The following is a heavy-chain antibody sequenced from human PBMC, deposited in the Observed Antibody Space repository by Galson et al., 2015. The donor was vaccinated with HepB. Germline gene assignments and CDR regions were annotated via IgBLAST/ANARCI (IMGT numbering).Heavy chain of an antibody. CDR2: IYPGDSDT. CDR3: ARRTEMATIYDAFDI. D-gene: IGHD5-24*01. CDR1: GYSFTSYW. J-gene: IGHJ3*02. Sequence: KISCKGSGYSFTSYWIGWVRQMPGKGLEWMGIIYPGDSDTRYSPSFQGQVTISADKSISTAYLQWSSLKASDTAMYYCARRTEMATIYDAFDIWGQGTMVTVSS. V-gene: IGHV5-51*01.